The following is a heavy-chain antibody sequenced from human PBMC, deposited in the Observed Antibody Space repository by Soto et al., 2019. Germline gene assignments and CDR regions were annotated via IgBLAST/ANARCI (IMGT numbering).Heavy chain of an antibody. Sequence: QVQLVQSGAEVKKPGSSVKVSCKASGGTFSSYTISWVRQAPGQGLEWMGRIIPILGIANYAQKFQGRVTITADKPTSTAYMELSRLRSEDAAVYYGVMDTAMVKDYWGQGTLVTVSS. CDR2: IIPILGIA. J-gene: IGHJ4*02. D-gene: IGHD5-18*01. V-gene: IGHV1-69*02. CDR1: GGTFSSYT. CDR3: VMDTAMVKDY.